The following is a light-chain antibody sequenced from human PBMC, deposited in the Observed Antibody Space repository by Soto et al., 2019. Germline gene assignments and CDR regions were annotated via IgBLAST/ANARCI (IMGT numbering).Light chain of an antibody. V-gene: IGKV1-5*03. Sequence: DIQMTQSPSTLSASVGDRVTITSLASQSISSWLAWYQQKPGKAPKLLIYKASSLESGVPSRLSGSGSGTEFTLTISSLKHDAFSTYCCQQYNSYSSGTFDQGTKVEIK. CDR2: KAS. J-gene: IGKJ1*01. CDR1: QSISSW. CDR3: QQYNSYSSGT.